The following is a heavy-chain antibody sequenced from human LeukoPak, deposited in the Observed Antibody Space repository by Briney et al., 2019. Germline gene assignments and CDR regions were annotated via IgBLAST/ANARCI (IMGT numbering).Heavy chain of an antibody. J-gene: IGHJ3*02. CDR1: GGTFSSYA. D-gene: IGHD3-10*01. CDR3: ARDRVIAPSRENAFDI. Sequence: SVKVSCRASGGTFSSYAISWVRQAPGQGLEWMGGIIPIFGTANYAQKFQGRVTITADESTSTAYMELSSLRSEDTAVYYCARDRVIAPSRENAFDIWGQGTMVTVSS. V-gene: IGHV1-69*01. CDR2: IIPIFGTA.